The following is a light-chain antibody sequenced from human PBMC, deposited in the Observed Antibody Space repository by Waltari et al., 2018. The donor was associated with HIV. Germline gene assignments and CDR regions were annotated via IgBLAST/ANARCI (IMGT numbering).Light chain of an antibody. CDR2: EGS. J-gene: IGLJ2*01. CDR1: SSDVGNYNL. Sequence: QSALTQPASVSGSPGQSITVSCTGPSSDVGNYNLFSCYQQYPGKAPKLMIYEGSKRPSGVSNRFSGSKSGNTASLTISGLQGEDEADYYCCSYAGSRTLSVLFGGGTKLTVL. CDR3: CSYAGSRTLSVL. V-gene: IGLV2-23*01.